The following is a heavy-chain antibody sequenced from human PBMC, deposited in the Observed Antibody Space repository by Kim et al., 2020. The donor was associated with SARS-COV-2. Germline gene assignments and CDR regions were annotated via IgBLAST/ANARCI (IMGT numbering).Heavy chain of an antibody. J-gene: IGHJ5*02. CDR1: GFTFNSYS. Sequence: GGSLRLSCAASGFTFNSYSMDWVRQAPGKGLEWLSYITSRSTPIYYADSVKGRFTISRDNAKNSLYLQMDSLRVEDTAVYYCVRHIIPVAGWAAFDPWGQGTLVIVSS. D-gene: IGHD6-19*01. V-gene: IGHV3-48*04. CDR3: VRHIIPVAGWAAFDP. CDR2: ITSRSTPI.